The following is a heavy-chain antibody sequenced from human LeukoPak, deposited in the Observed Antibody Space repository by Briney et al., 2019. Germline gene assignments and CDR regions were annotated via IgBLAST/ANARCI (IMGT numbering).Heavy chain of an antibody. CDR2: INPNSGGT. CDR1: GYTFTGYY. CDR3: ARDLRAVAAAGMLL. Sequence: GASVKVSCKASGYTFTGYYMHWVRQAPGQGLEWMGRINPNSGGTNYAQKFQGRVTMTRDTSISTAYMELSRLRSDDTAVYYCARDLRAVAAAGMLLWGQGTLVTVSS. J-gene: IGHJ4*02. V-gene: IGHV1-2*06. D-gene: IGHD6-13*01.